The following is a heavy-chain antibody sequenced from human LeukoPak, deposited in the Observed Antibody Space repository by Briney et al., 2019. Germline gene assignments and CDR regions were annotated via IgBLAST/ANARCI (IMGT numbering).Heavy chain of an antibody. CDR2: VNAGGST. CDR3: ARAKPKNMVRGLIMRRERRYYFDY. CDR1: GFTVSSNF. Sequence: GGSLRLSCAASGFTVSSNFMTWVRQAPGKGLEWVSVVNAGGSTYYADSVKGRFTISRDNSKSTLYIQMNSLRAEDTAVYYCARAKPKNMVRGLIMRRERRYYFDYWGQGTLVTVSS. D-gene: IGHD3-10*01. V-gene: IGHV3-53*01. J-gene: IGHJ4*02.